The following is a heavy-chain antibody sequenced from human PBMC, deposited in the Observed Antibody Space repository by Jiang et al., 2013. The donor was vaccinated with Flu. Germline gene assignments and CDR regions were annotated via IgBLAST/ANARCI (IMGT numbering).Heavy chain of an antibody. CDR3: ARDGSSSSQDYYYYYGMDV. CDR2: ISSSGSTI. V-gene: IGHV3-11*01. J-gene: IGHJ6*02. D-gene: IGHD6-6*01. Sequence: YISSSGSTIYYADSVKGRFTISRDNAKNSLYLQMNSLRAEDTAVYYCARDGSSSSQDYYYYYGMDVWGQGTTVTVSS.